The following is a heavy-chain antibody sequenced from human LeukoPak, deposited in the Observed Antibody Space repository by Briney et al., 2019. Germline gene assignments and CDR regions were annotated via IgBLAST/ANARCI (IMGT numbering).Heavy chain of an antibody. D-gene: IGHD5-24*01. Sequence: PGGSLRLSCAASGFTFSSYAMSWVRQAPGKGLEWVSAISGSGGSTYYADSVKGRFTISRDNSKNTLYLQMNSLKTEDTAVYYCTTETGRWLQFHHFDYWGQGTLVTVSS. CDR3: TTETGRWLQFHHFDY. J-gene: IGHJ4*02. CDR2: ISGSGGST. CDR1: GFTFSSYA. V-gene: IGHV3-23*01.